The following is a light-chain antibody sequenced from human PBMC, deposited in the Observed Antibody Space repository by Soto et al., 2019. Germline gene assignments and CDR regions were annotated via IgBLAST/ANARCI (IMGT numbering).Light chain of an antibody. CDR2: YDS. CDR1: NIGGKS. J-gene: IGLJ3*02. Sequence: SYELTQPPSVSVAPGKTARITCGGNNIGGKSVHWYQQKPGQAPVLVIYYDSDRPSGIPERFSGSNSVNTATLTISRVEAGDEADYYCQVWDSSSDHWVFGGGTKLTVL. CDR3: QVWDSSSDHWV. V-gene: IGLV3-21*04.